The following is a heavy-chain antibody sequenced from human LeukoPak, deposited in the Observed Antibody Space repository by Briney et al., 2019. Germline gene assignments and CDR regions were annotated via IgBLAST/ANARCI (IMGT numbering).Heavy chain of an antibody. CDR1: GFPFSDYT. J-gene: IGHJ4*02. D-gene: IGHD4-23*01. Sequence: GGSLRLSCVASGFPFSDYTMHWVRQAPGKGLEYVSAISSYGDNTYYANSVKGRFTISRDNSKNTLYLQMGSLRADDMAVYYCARATNSYGGNSDYWGQGTLVTVSS. V-gene: IGHV3-64*01. CDR2: ISSYGDNT. CDR3: ARATNSYGGNSDY.